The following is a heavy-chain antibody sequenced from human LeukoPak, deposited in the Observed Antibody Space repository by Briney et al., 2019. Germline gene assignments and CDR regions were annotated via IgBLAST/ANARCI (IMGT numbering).Heavy chain of an antibody. J-gene: IGHJ4*02. D-gene: IGHD6-13*01. V-gene: IGHV1-69*05. CDR2: IIPVFDTA. Sequence: VASVKVSCKASGDTFSNYDVTWVRQAPGQGLEWMGRIIPVFDTAKYAQNFQGRVTMTTDESSSTAYMELYSLRSEDTAVYYCALSAEKQLVYFDFWGPGTLVTVSS. CDR3: ALSAEKQLVYFDF. CDR1: GDTFSNYD.